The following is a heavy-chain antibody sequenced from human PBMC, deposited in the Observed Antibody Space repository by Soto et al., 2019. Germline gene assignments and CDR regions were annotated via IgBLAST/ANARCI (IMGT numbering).Heavy chain of an antibody. J-gene: IGHJ6*03. CDR3: ARGGRPWLPNYYYYYMDV. Sequence: QVQLQQWGAGLLKPSETLSLTCAVYGGSFSGYYWSWIRQPPGKGLEWIGEINHSGSTNYNPSLKSRVTISVDTSKNQFSLKLSSVTAADTAVYYCARGGRPWLPNYYYYYMDVWGKGTTVTVSS. CDR1: GGSFSGYY. CDR2: INHSGST. V-gene: IGHV4-34*01. D-gene: IGHD3-22*01.